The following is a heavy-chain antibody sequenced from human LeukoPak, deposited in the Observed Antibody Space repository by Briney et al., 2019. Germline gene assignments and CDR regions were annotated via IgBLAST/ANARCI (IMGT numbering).Heavy chain of an antibody. CDR2: SNSDRSNT. Sequence: GGPLTLSCVVSGFTCCRHWRHWVRHAPGKGLVWVSCSNSDRSNTRYADSVEGRLTSSRDNAKNTLYLQMNSLRAEDTAVYYCAKDRSGWYRNAVDIWGQGTMVTVSS. CDR1: GFTCCRHW. D-gene: IGHD6-19*01. V-gene: IGHV3-74*01. J-gene: IGHJ3*02. CDR3: AKDRSGWYRNAVDI.